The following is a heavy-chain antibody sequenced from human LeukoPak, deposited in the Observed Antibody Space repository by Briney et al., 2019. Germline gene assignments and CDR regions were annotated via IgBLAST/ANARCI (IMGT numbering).Heavy chain of an antibody. CDR3: ARTTNYDSSRYHYYFDY. CDR1: GFXFSSYW. Sequence: PGGSLRLSCAASGFXFSSYWISWVRQAPGRGLEWVANIKQDESEKYYVDSVKGRFTISRDNAKKSLHLQMNSLRAEDTAMYYCARTTNYDSSRYHYYFDYWGQGTLVTVSS. J-gene: IGHJ4*02. CDR2: IKQDESEK. V-gene: IGHV3-7*05. D-gene: IGHD3-22*01.